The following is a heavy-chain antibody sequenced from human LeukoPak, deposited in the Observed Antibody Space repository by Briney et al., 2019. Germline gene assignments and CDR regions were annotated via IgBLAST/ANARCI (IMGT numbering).Heavy chain of an antibody. Sequence: GESLQISCQGSGYNFTTYWIGWVRQVPGKGLEWMGIIYPGDSDTTYRPSFQGQVTISADKSISTAYLQWSSLKASDTAMYYCARHSFGSTRCFDYWGQGTLVTVSS. D-gene: IGHD2-2*01. V-gene: IGHV5-51*01. CDR3: ARHSFGSTRCFDY. CDR2: IYPGDSDT. CDR1: GYNFTTYW. J-gene: IGHJ4*02.